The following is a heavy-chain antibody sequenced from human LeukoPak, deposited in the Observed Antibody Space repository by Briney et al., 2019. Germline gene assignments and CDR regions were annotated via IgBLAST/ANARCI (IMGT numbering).Heavy chain of an antibody. CDR2: ISYDGSNK. Sequence: GGSLRLSCAAFGFTFSSYGMHWVRQAPGKGLEWVAVISYDGSNKYYADSVKGRFTISRDNSKNTLYLQMNSLRAEDTAVYYCAKMGGETDYWGQGTLVTVSS. CDR3: AKMGGETDY. V-gene: IGHV3-30*18. CDR1: GFTFSSYG. J-gene: IGHJ4*02. D-gene: IGHD3-16*01.